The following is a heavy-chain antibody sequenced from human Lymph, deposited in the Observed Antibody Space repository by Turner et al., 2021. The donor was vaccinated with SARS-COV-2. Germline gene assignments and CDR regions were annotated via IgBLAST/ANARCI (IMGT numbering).Heavy chain of an antibody. Sequence: EVQLVESGGGLVKPGGSLRLSCAASGFTFSSYSMNWVRQAPGKGLEWVSSISSSSSYIYYTDAVKGRFTISRDNAKNSLFLQMNSLRAEDTAVYYCARSERGRADFWRGYYPSPLDYWGQGTLVTVSS. V-gene: IGHV3-21*01. D-gene: IGHD3-3*01. CDR3: ARSERGRADFWRGYYPSPLDY. CDR2: ISSSSSYI. CDR1: GFTFSSYS. J-gene: IGHJ4*02.